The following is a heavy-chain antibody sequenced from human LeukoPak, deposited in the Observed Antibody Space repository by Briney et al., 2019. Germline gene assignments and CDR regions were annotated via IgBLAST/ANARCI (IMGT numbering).Heavy chain of an antibody. CDR3: ARYRVTRSWFDP. CDR2: ISAYNGNT. CDR1: GYTFTSYG. Sequence: ASVKVSCKASGYTFTSYGISWVRQAPGQGLEWMGWISAYNGNTNYAQKLQGRVTMNTDTSTSTAYLELRSLRCDDMGVYYCARYRVTRSWFDPGGQGPGVSVPS. J-gene: IGHJ5*02. V-gene: IGHV1-18*03. D-gene: IGHD4-17*01.